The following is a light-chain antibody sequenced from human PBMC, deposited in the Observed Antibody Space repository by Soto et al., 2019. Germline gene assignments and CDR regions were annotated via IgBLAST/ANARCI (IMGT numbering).Light chain of an antibody. CDR3: QSYDSSLSGYV. Sequence: LTQSPSASGSPGQSVTISCTGTSSDIGGYNSVSWYQQHPGKAPKVMIYDVTKRPSGVPDRFSGSKSGNTASLTVSALQAEDEADYYCQSYDSSLSGYVFGTGTRSPS. V-gene: IGLV2-8*01. CDR2: DVT. CDR1: SSDIGGYNS. J-gene: IGLJ1*01.